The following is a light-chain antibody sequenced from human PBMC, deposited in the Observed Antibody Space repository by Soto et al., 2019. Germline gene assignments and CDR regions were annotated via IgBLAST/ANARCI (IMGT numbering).Light chain of an antibody. CDR3: QQYDSSPIT. Sequence: EIVLTQSPGTLSLSPGEGAALSCRATQSVSNNYLAWYQQKPGQAPRLLIYGVSKRASGIPDRFSGSGSGSDFTLTISRLEPEDFAVYYCQQYDSSPITFGQGTRLEIK. CDR1: QSVSNNY. CDR2: GVS. V-gene: IGKV3-20*01. J-gene: IGKJ5*01.